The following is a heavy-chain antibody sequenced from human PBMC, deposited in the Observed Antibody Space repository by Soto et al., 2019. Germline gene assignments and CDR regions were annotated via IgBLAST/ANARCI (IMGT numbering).Heavy chain of an antibody. V-gene: IGHV3-30-3*01. Sequence: QVQLVESGGGVVQPGRSLRLSCAASGFTFSSYAMHWVRQAPGKGLEWVAVISYDGSNKYYADSVKGRFTISRDNSKNTLYLQMNSLRAEDTAVYYCARDSIRVTTVTWTDAFDIWGQGTMVTVSS. CDR1: GFTFSSYA. CDR3: ARDSIRVTTVTWTDAFDI. CDR2: ISYDGSNK. D-gene: IGHD4-17*01. J-gene: IGHJ3*02.